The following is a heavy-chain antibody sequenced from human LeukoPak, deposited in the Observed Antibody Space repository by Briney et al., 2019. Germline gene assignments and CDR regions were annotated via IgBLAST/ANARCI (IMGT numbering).Heavy chain of an antibody. D-gene: IGHD6-19*01. J-gene: IGHJ4*02. CDR2: ISYDGSNK. CDR1: GFTFSSYG. Sequence: GGSLRLSCAASGFTFSSYGTHWVRQAPGKGLEWVAVISYDGSNKYYADSVKGRFTISRDNSKNTLYLQMNSLRAEDTAVYYCAKDMDTSGCDYWGQGTLVTVSS. CDR3: AKDMDTSGCDY. V-gene: IGHV3-30*18.